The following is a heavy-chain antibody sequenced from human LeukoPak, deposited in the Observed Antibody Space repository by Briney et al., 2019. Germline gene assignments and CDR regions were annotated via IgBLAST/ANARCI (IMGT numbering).Heavy chain of an antibody. J-gene: IGHJ4*02. D-gene: IGHD3-22*01. Sequence: ASVKVSCKPSGYTFTGYYIHWVRQAPGQGLEWMEWLNPNTGATNYAQNFQGRVTLTRDTSISTVYMELSGLRSDDTAIYFCARAPRSAYDRNGYYFLAYWGPGTLITVSS. CDR3: ARAPRSAYDRNGYYFLAY. CDR1: GYTFTGYY. CDR2: LNPNTGAT. V-gene: IGHV1-2*02.